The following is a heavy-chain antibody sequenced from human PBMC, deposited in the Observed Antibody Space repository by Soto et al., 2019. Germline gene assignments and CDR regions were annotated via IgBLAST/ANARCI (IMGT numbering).Heavy chain of an antibody. J-gene: IGHJ4*02. V-gene: IGHV1-69*02. CDR3: ARGNLSAAVTGGFDY. CDR2: IIPILGIA. CDR1: GGTFSSYT. Sequence: QVQLVQSGAEVKKPGSSVKVSCKASGGTFSSYTISWVRQAPGQGLEWMGRIIPILGIANYAQKFQGRVTITADKSTSPAYMELSSRRSEDTAVYCCARGNLSAAVTGGFDYWGQGTLVTVSS. D-gene: IGHD6-13*01.